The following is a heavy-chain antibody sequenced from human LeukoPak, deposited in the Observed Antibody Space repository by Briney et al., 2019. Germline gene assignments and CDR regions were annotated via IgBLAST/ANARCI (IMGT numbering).Heavy chain of an antibody. CDR3: ARDRAFGGVIGAFDI. V-gene: IGHV3-7*01. Sequence: GGSLRLSCAASGFTLSSYWMSWVRQAPGKGLEWVANIKQDGSEKYYVDSVKGRFTISRDNAKNSLYLQMNSLRAEDTAVYYCARDRAFGGVIGAFDIWGQGTMVTVSS. CDR1: GFTLSSYW. J-gene: IGHJ3*02. CDR2: IKQDGSEK. D-gene: IGHD3-16*01.